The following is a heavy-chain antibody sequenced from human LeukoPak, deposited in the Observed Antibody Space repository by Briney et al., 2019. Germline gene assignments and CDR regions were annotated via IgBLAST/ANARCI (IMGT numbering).Heavy chain of an antibody. V-gene: IGHV4-34*01. CDR2: INHGGDT. J-gene: IGHJ4*02. CDR3: AKQPIAVAGYDY. D-gene: IGHD6-19*01. Sequence: SETLSLTCAVYGGSFSGYYWNWIRQPPGKGLEWIGEINHGGDTNYNPSLKSRVTISVDTSKNQFSLKLSSVTAAETAVYYCAKQPIAVAGYDYWGQGTLVTVSS. CDR1: GGSFSGYY.